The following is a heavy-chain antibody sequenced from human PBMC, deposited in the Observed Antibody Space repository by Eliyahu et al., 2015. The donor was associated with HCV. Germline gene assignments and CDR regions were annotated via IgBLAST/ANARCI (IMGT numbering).Heavy chain of an antibody. J-gene: IGHJ3*01. V-gene: IGHV3-21*01. CDR2: ISSSSSYR. CDR3: ARNGIIAVAGTGLHFNDAFDV. CDR1: GFXFSSYS. Sequence: EVQLVESGGGLVKPGGSLTLSXAASGFXFSSYSXNWVRQAPGKGLEWVXSISSSSSYRYYADSVKGRFTVSRDNAKNSLYLQMNSLRAEDTAVYYCARNGIIAVAGTGLHFNDAFDVWGQGTLVTVSS. D-gene: IGHD6-19*01.